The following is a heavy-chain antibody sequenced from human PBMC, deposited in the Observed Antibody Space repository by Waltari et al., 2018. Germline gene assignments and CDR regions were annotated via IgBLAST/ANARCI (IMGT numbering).Heavy chain of an antibody. CDR3: ARAEGPKARGCDY. V-gene: IGHV4-34*01. CDR2: INHSGST. J-gene: IGHJ4*02. Sequence: QVQLQQWGAGLLKPSETLSLTCAVYGGSFSGSYCSWIRQPPGKGLAWIGEINHSGSTNYNPSLKRRVTISVDTSKNQFSLKLSSVTAADTAVYYCARAEGPKARGCDYWGQGTLVTVSS. CDR1: GGSFSGSY.